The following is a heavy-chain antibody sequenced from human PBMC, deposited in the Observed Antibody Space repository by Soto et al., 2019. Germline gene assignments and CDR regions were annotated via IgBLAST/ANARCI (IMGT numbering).Heavy chain of an antibody. CDR1: GYTFTSYG. D-gene: IGHD5-12*01. V-gene: IGHV1-18*01. CDR3: ARSRVVWRSSRYDLTYYFDY. CDR2: ISAYNGNT. Sequence: QVQLVQSGAEVKKPGASVKVSCKASGYTFTSYGISWVRQAPGQGLEWMGWISAYNGNTNYAQKLQGRVTMTTDTSTRTAYMERRSLRSDDTAVYYCARSRVVWRSSRYDLTYYFDYWGQGTLVTVSS. J-gene: IGHJ4*02.